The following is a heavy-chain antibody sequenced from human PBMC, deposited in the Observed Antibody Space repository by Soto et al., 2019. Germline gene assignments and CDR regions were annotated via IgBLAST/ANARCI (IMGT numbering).Heavy chain of an antibody. D-gene: IGHD2-2*01. J-gene: IGHJ5*02. CDR1: GFSLSTSGVG. CDR3: AHRPPEDCSSTSCYFFGPNWFDP. Sequence: ESGPTLVNPTQTLTLTCTFSGFSLSTSGVGVGWIRQPPGKALEWLALIYWNDDKRYSPSLKSRLTITKDTSKNQVVLTMTNMDPVDTATYHCAHRPPEDCSSTSCYFFGPNWFDPWGQGTLVTVSS. CDR2: IYWNDDK. V-gene: IGHV2-5*01.